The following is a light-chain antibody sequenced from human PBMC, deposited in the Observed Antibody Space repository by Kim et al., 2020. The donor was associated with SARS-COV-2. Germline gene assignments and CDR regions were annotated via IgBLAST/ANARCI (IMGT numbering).Light chain of an antibody. Sequence: GQEVIISCSGSSSNIGNNYVSWYQQLPGTAPKPLIYDNNKRPSGIPDRFSGSKSGTSATLGITGLQTGDEADYYCGTWDSSLSAGVFGGGTQLTVL. CDR2: DNN. V-gene: IGLV1-51*01. J-gene: IGLJ3*02. CDR3: GTWDSSLSAGV. CDR1: SSNIGNNY.